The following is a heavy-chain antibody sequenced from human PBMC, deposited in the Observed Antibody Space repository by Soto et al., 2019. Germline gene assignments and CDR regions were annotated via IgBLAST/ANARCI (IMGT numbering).Heavy chain of an antibody. V-gene: IGHV4-31*02. CDR3: ARGPPYYLYDNWFDP. J-gene: IGHJ5*02. CDR2: IYYSGST. Sequence: DLEWIGYIYYSGSTYYNPSLKSRVTISVDTSKNQFSLKLSSVTAADTAVYYCARGPPYYLYDNWFDPWGQGTLVTVSS. D-gene: IGHD1-26*01.